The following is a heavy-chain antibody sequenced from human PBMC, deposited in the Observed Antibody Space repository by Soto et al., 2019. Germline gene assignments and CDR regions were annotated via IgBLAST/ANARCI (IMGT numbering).Heavy chain of an antibody. CDR3: ARASTLRGPPPGPGDY. Sequence: QVQLVESGGGVVQPGRSLRLSCAASGFTFSSYGMHWVRQAPGKGLEWVAVIWYDGSNKYYADSVKGRFTISRDNSKNTLYLQMNSLRAEDTAVSYCARASTLRGPPPGPGDYWGQGTLVTVSS. CDR2: IWYDGSNK. J-gene: IGHJ4*02. D-gene: IGHD4-17*01. V-gene: IGHV3-33*01. CDR1: GFTFSSYG.